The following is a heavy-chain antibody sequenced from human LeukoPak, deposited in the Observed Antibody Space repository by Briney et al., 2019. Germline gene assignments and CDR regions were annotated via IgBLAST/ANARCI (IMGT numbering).Heavy chain of an antibody. CDR2: IYHSGNT. Sequence: SETLSLTCTVSGYSISSGYYWGWIRQPPGKGLEWIGSIYHSGNTYYNPSLKSRLTISADTSKNQFSLTLTSVTAADTAVYYCARDRSVGVLPAPPFDFWGQGTLVTVSS. V-gene: IGHV4-38-2*02. J-gene: IGHJ4*02. CDR1: GYSISSGYY. D-gene: IGHD6-6*01. CDR3: ARDRSVGVLPAPPFDF.